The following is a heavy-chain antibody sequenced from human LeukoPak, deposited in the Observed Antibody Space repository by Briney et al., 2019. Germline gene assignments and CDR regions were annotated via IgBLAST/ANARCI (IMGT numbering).Heavy chain of an antibody. CDR1: GGSISSYY. V-gene: IGHV4-59*12. J-gene: IGHJ4*02. CDR2: IYHSGST. Sequence: SETLSLTCTVSGGSISSYYWSWIRQPPGKGLEWIGYIYHSGSTYYNPSLKSRVTISVDRSKNQFSLKLSSVTAADTAVYYCARDGGNSGFDYWGQGTLVTVSS. D-gene: IGHD4-23*01. CDR3: ARDGGNSGFDY.